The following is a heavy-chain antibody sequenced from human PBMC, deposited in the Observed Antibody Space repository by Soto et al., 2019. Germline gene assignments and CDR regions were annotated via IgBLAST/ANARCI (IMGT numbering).Heavy chain of an antibody. CDR2: IRQDGGEK. J-gene: IGHJ4*02. CDR1: GFTFNTYG. Sequence: PGGSLRLSCAASGFTFNTYGMHWVRQAPGKGLEWVANIRQDGGEKYYVDSVKGRFTISRDNAKNSVYLQMNSLRVEDKAIYYCASEYGDHLKFFDYWGPGTMVTVSS. CDR3: ASEYGDHLKFFDY. D-gene: IGHD4-17*01. V-gene: IGHV3-7*01.